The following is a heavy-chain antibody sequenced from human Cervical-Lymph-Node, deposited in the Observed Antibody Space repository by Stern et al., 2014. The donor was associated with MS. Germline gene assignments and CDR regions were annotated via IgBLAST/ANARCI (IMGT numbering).Heavy chain of an antibody. Sequence: EVQLVESGGGLLQPGGSLRLSCGASGFTFSTYWMHWVRQGPGKGLVWVSRINSGGSTPSYTDSVRGRFTISRDNAKNTVYLQMPSLRAEDTAVYYCARSSGASGDAMDVWGQGTTVTVSS. CDR1: GFTFSTYW. V-gene: IGHV3-74*02. J-gene: IGHJ6*02. D-gene: IGHD2-15*01. CDR3: ARSSGASGDAMDV. CDR2: INSGGSTP.